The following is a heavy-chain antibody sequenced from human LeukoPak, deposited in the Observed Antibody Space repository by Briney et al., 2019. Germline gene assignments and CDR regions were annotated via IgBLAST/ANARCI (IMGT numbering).Heavy chain of an antibody. Sequence: PGGSLRLSCAASGFTFSTYAMSWVRQAPGKGLEWVSTIGGSGDNTYYADSVKGRFTISRDNSKNTLYLQMNGLRAEDTAVYYCAKDRCSGGSCYSGYFQHWGQGALVTVSS. J-gene: IGHJ1*01. CDR1: GFTFSTYA. CDR2: IGGSGDNT. D-gene: IGHD2-15*01. CDR3: AKDRCSGGSCYSGYFQH. V-gene: IGHV3-23*01.